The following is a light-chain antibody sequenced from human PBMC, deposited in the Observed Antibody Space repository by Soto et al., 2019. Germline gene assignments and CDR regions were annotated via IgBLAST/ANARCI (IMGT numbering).Light chain of an antibody. V-gene: IGKV3-20*01. J-gene: IGKJ4*01. CDR3: QQFDGSSRALI. CDR2: RTS. CDR1: RSVVNSY. Sequence: EIALMQSPGPLSLSPGDRATISCRASRSVVNSYLAWYQQKPGQAPRLLIYRTSTRSTGIPESFSRSGSGTDFTLTISRVEPEDFAVYFCQQFDGSSRALIFGGGTNVQI.